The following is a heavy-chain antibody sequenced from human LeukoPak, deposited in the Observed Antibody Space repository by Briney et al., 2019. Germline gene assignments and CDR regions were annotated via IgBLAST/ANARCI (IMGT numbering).Heavy chain of an antibody. J-gene: IGHJ4*02. CDR1: GFTFSSYA. D-gene: IGHD1-26*01. CDR3: VKAIVGATLDS. Sequence: GGSLRLSCSASGFTFSSYAMDWVRQAPGKGLEYVSGISSNGGVTYYTDSVKGRFTISRDNSKNRMYLQMSSLRAEDTAVYYCVKAIVGATLDSWGQGTLVTVSS. V-gene: IGHV3-64D*06. CDR2: ISSNGGVT.